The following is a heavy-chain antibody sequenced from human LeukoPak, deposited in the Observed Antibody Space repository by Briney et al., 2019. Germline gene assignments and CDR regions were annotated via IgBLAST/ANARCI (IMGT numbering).Heavy chain of an antibody. CDR1: GSSITSVSY. D-gene: IGHD3-10*01. Sequence: SETLSLTCSVSGSSITSVSYWAWIRQSPGKGLEWIGSLSHSGATYYNPSLTSRLSTSVDTSNNRFPLTLRSVTAADTAVYYCARVGSSNSHYDYRGPGTLVTVSS. J-gene: IGHJ4*02. V-gene: IGHV4-38-2*02. CDR2: LSHSGAT. CDR3: ARVGSSNSHYDY.